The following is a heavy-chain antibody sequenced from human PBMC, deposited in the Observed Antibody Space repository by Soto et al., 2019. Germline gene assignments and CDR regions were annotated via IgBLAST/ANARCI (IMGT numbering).Heavy chain of an antibody. V-gene: IGHV1-46*01. Sequence: ASVKVSCKASGDTFTNYFRHWVRQAPGQGLEWMGIINPSGGSKRYAQKFQGRVTMTRDTSTSTVYMELSSLRSGDTAVYYCARDSLAQTLNYLFNLAVSARGTTVPVSS. CDR1: GDTFTNYF. J-gene: IGHJ6*02. D-gene: IGHD1-7*01. CDR2: INPSGGSK. CDR3: ARDSLAQTLNYLFNLAV.